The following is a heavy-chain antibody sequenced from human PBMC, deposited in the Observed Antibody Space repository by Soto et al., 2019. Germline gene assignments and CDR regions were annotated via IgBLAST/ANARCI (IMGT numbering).Heavy chain of an antibody. CDR3: AREGSGYNF. CDR1: GGTFSSFG. Sequence: QVQLVQSGAELKKPWSSVKVSCKASGGTFSSFGISWVRQAPGQGLEWMGGIIPVFGRPNYAQRFRGRLTITADESTNTGYMELIDLTSEDTAVYYCAREGSGYNFWGQCTQVTVSS. V-gene: IGHV1-69*01. D-gene: IGHD5-12*01. CDR2: IIPVFGRP. J-gene: IGHJ1*01.